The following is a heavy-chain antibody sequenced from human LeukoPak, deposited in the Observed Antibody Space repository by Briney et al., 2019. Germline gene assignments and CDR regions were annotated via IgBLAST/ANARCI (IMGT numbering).Heavy chain of an antibody. V-gene: IGHV4-38-2*02. CDR3: AREAERRIVN. CDR2: IYHSGST. Sequence: SETLSLTCAVSGYSISSGYYWGWIRQPPGKGLEWIGSIYHSGSTYYNPSLKSRVTISVDTSKNQFSLKLSSVTAADTAVYYCAREAERRIVNWGQGTLVTVSS. J-gene: IGHJ4*02. D-gene: IGHD1-1*01. CDR1: GYSISSGYY.